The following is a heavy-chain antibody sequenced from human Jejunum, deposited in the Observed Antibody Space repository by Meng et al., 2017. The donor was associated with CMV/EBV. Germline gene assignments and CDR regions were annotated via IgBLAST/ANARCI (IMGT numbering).Heavy chain of an antibody. Sequence: SGFTFTAYAMTWVRQAPGMGLEWVSSISGGGVSTYYADFVKGRFTISRDNSKNSLFLEINSLRAEDTAVYYCAKETTFGAAVGSFIDYWGQGTLVTVSS. CDR2: ISGGGVST. V-gene: IGHV3-23*01. CDR1: GFTFTAYA. J-gene: IGHJ4*02. D-gene: IGHD6-13*01. CDR3: AKETTFGAAVGSFIDY.